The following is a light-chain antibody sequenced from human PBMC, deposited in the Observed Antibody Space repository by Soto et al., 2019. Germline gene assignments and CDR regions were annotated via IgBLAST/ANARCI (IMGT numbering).Light chain of an antibody. J-gene: IGKJ1*01. CDR2: GAS. Sequence: EIVLTQSPCTLSFSPGERATLSCRASQSVNSNYLVWYQQKPGQAPRLLIYGASTLQSGVPSRFSGSGSGTDFTLTISRLHPDDFATYYCQQYNTYPWTFGQGTKVDIK. CDR1: QSVNSNY. CDR3: QQYNTYPWT. V-gene: IGKV3-20*02.